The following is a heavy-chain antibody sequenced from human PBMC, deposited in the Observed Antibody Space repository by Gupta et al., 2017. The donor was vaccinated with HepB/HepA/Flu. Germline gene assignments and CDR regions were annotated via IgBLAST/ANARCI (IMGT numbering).Heavy chain of an antibody. D-gene: IGHD6-19*01. V-gene: IGHV3-23*01. Sequence: EVQLLESGGGLLQPGGSLRFYWADSGFTFSSFVMNWVRQAPGKGLEWVSGIIRDAGKTHYADFVKGRFTISRDNSMNTLALQMTSLRVEDTAVYYCAKALASGRMFYFDSWGQGTLVTVS. CDR1: GFTFSSFV. CDR2: IIRDAGKT. CDR3: AKALASGRMFYFDS. J-gene: IGHJ4*02.